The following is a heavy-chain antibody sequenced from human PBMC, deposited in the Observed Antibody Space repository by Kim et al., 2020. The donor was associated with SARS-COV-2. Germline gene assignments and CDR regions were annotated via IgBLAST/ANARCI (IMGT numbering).Heavy chain of an antibody. CDR2: IYYTGST. D-gene: IGHD7-27*01. V-gene: IGHV4-39*01. CDR3: ARLRPNWDKPTDA. Sequence: SETLSLTCTVSGDSISSSTYYWGWIRQPPGKGLEWMGTIYYTGSTYYNPSLKSRVTISADMSNNQFSLKLSSVTAADTALYYCARLRPNWDKPTDAWGQG. CDR1: GDSISSSTYY. J-gene: IGHJ5*02.